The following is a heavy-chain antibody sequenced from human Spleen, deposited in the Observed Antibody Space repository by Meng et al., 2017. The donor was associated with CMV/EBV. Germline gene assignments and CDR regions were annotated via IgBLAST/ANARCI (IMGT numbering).Heavy chain of an antibody. J-gene: IGHJ4*02. CDR3: ARGRVAATYYFDY. CDR2: ISSISSPI. Sequence: ETLSLTCAASGFTFSSSTMNWVRQAPGKGLEWISYISSISSPIYYADSVKGRFTISRDNARNSLYLQMISLRAEDTAVYYCARGRVAATYYFDYWGQGTLVTVSS. V-gene: IGHV3-48*04. CDR1: GFTFSSST. D-gene: IGHD1-26*01.